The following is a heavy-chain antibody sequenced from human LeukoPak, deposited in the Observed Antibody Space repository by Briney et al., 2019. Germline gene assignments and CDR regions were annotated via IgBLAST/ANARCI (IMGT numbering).Heavy chain of an antibody. D-gene: IGHD2-2*01. CDR1: GFTFSSYA. CDR2: ISGSGGST. J-gene: IGHJ4*02. V-gene: IGHV3-23*01. CDR3: AKDGGSTSCYDY. Sequence: PGGSLRLSCAASGFTFSSYAMSWVRQAPGKGLEWVSAISGSGGSTYYADSVKGRFTISRDNSRSTLYLQMSSLRAEDTAVYYCAKDGGSTSCYDYWGQGTLVTVSS.